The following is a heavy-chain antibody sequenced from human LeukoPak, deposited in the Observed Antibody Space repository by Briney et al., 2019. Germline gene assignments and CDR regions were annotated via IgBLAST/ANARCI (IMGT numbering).Heavy chain of an antibody. V-gene: IGHV1-69*05. Sequence: ASVKVSCKASGGTFSSYAISRVRQAPGQGLEWMGGIIPIFGTANYAQKFQGRVTITTDESTSTAYMELSSLRSEDTAVYYCARVSSRVGATFFDYWGQGTLVTVSS. D-gene: IGHD1-26*01. CDR2: IIPIFGTA. CDR1: GGTFSSYA. CDR3: ARVSSRVGATFFDY. J-gene: IGHJ4*02.